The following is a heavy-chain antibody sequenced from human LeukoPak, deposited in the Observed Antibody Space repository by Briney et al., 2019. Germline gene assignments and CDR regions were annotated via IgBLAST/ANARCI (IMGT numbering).Heavy chain of an antibody. J-gene: IGHJ4*02. CDR3: ARVRYYYDSSGYYDRYYFDY. D-gene: IGHD3-22*01. CDR1: GYTFTSYD. V-gene: IGHV1-8*03. CDR2: MNPNSGNT. Sequence: ASVKVSCKASGYTFTSYDINWVRQATGQGLEWMGWMNPNSGNTGYAQKFQGRVTITTDESTSTAYMELSSLRSEDTAVYYCARVRYYYDSSGYYDRYYFDYWGQGTLVTVSS.